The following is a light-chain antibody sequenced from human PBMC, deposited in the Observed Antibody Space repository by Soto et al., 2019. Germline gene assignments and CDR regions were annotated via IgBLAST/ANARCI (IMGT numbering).Light chain of an antibody. CDR2: GAS. J-gene: IGKJ3*01. V-gene: IGKV3-20*01. CDR1: QSVRSSY. Sequence: EIVMAQSPGTLSLSPGERATLSCRASQSVRSSYLAWYQQKPGQAPRLLIYGASSRATGIPDRFSGSGSGTDFTLTISRLQPEGFAVYYCQEYGDSPLFGCGTKVDIK. CDR3: QEYGDSPL.